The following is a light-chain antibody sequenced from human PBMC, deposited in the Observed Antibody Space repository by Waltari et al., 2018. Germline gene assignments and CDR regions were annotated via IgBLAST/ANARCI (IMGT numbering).Light chain of an antibody. CDR2: GAS. Sequence: ATHGMSNALALYQQKPGKARKLRLYGASRLESGVPPRFSGSGSGMDYTFTISSLQPDDFATDYCQQYYFTPYTFGQGTKLDIK. CDR1: HGMSNA. V-gene: IGKV1-NL1*01. J-gene: IGKJ2*01. CDR3: QQYYFTPYT.